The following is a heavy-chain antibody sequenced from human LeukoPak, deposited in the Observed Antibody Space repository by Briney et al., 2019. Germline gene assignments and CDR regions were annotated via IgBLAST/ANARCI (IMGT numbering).Heavy chain of an antibody. CDR3: ARIRYGSSLDDFDI. Sequence: GGSLRLSCAASGFTFSSYSMNWVRQAPGKGLEWVSSISSSSTYIYYADSVKGRFTISRDNAKNSLHLQMNSLRAEDTAVYYCARIRYGSSLDDFDIWGQGTVVTVSS. D-gene: IGHD6-13*01. V-gene: IGHV3-21*01. J-gene: IGHJ3*02. CDR1: GFTFSSYS. CDR2: ISSSSTYI.